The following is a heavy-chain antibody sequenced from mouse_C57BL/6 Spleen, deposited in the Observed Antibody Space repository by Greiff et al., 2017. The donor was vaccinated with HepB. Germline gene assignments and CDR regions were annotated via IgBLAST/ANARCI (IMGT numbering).Heavy chain of an antibody. D-gene: IGHD2-3*01. CDR1: GFTFSDYY. CDR2: ISNGGGST. V-gene: IGHV5-12*01. CDR3: ARQGYDGYFDY. J-gene: IGHJ2*01. Sequence: EVKLVESGGGLVQPGGSLKLSCAASGFTFSDYYMYWVRQTPEKRLEWVAYISNGGGSTYYPDTVKVRFTISRDNAKNTLYLQMSRLKSEDTAMYYCARQGYDGYFDYWGQGTTLTVSS.